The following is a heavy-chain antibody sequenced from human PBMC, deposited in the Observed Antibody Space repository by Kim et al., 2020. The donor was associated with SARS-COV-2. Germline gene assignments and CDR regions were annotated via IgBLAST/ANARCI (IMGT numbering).Heavy chain of an antibody. CDR3: ARDETVTTSSGYYYYGMDV. V-gene: IGHV1-69*04. CDR2: IIPILGIA. CDR1: GGTFSSYT. D-gene: IGHD4-17*01. Sequence: SVKVSCKASGGTFSSYTISWVRQAPGQGLEWMGRIIPILGIANYAQKFQGRVTITVDKSTSTAYMELSSLRSEDTAVYYCARDETVTTSSGYYYYGMDVWGQGTTVTVSS. J-gene: IGHJ6*02.